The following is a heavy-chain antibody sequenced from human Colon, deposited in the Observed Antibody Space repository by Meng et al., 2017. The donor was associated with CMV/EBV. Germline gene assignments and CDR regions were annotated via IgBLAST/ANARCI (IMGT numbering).Heavy chain of an antibody. J-gene: IGHJ6*02. Sequence: SETLSLTCTVSGGSISSYYWSWIRQPPGKGLEWIGYIYYSGSTNYNPSLKSRVTISVDTSKNQFSLKLSSVTAEDTAVYYCAKDGRYCSRASCYIPPGYFYGMDVWGQGTTVTVSS. CDR1: GGSISSYY. D-gene: IGHD2-2*02. V-gene: IGHV4-59*12. CDR2: IYYSGST. CDR3: AKDGRYCSRASCYIPPGYFYGMDV.